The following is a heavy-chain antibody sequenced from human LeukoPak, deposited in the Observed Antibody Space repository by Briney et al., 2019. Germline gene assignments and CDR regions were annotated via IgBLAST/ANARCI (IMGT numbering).Heavy chain of an antibody. D-gene: IGHD7-27*01. CDR2: IGSSSSFI. Sequence: PGGSLRLSCAASGFTFSTYSMNWVRQAPGKGLEWVSSIGSSSSFIYYADSVKGRFTISRDNAKNSLYLQMNSLRAEDTAMYYCARVPGDYWGQGTLVTVSS. CDR1: GFTFSTYS. CDR3: ARVPGDY. V-gene: IGHV3-21*01. J-gene: IGHJ4*02.